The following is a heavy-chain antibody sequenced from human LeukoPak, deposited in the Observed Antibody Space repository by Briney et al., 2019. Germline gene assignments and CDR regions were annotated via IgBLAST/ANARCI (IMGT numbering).Heavy chain of an antibody. CDR2: ISSSGSTI. D-gene: IGHD2-2*01. J-gene: IGHJ4*02. Sequence: GGSLRLSCAASGFTFSSYEMNWVRQAPEKGLEWVSYISSSGSTIYYEDSVKGRFTISRDNAKNSLYLLMNSLRAEDTAVYYCAKNPYCSSTSCFWTYYFDYWGQGTLVTVSS. CDR3: AKNPYCSSTSCFWTYYFDY. V-gene: IGHV3-48*03. CDR1: GFTFSSYE.